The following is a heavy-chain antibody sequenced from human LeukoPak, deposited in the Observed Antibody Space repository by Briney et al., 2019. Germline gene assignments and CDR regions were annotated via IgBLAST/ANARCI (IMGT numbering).Heavy chain of an antibody. D-gene: IGHD3-3*01. CDR3: ARGDEGQTDKAYYDFWSGYYASWFDP. CDR2: INPNSGGT. V-gene: IGHV1-2*02. Sequence: ASVKVSCKASGYTFTGYYMHWVRQAPGQGLEWMGWINPNSGGTNYAQNFQGRVTMTRDTSITIAYMELSRLRSDDTAVYYCARGDEGQTDKAYYDFWSGYYASWFDPWGQGTLVTVSS. CDR1: GYTFTGYY. J-gene: IGHJ5*02.